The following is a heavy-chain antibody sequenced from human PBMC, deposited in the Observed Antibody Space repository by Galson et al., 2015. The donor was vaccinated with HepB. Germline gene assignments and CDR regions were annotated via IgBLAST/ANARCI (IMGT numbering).Heavy chain of an antibody. D-gene: IGHD5-24*01. CDR2: ISKSSSYT. V-gene: IGHV3-11*03. Sequence: SLRLSCAASGFTFSDYYMNWIRQAPGKGLEWVSYISKSSSYTNYADSVKGRFTISRDNAKNSLYLQMDSLRVEDTAVYYCARPRGDGYNRLATSWVDYWGQGTLVTVSS. CDR1: GFTFSDYY. CDR3: ARPRGDGYNRLATSWVDY. J-gene: IGHJ4*02.